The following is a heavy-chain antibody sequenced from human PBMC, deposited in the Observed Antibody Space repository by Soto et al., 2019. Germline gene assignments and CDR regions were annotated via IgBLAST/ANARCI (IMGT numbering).Heavy chain of an antibody. Sequence: GGSLRLSCAASGFTFSTYWMDWVRQTPGKGLEWVANINQDGSEKNYVDSVKGRFTIYRDNAKNSLYLQMSSLTAEDSALYYCSRSLDSWGQGTLVTVPQ. V-gene: IGHV3-7*01. CDR1: GFTFSTYW. CDR3: SRSLDS. CDR2: INQDGSEK. J-gene: IGHJ4*02.